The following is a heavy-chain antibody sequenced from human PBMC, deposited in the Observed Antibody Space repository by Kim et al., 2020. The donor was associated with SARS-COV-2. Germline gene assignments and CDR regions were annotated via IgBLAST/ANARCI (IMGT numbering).Heavy chain of an antibody. V-gene: IGHV4-59*01. CDR3: AKAGFRSWYFDL. Sequence: NYNPSLKSLVTISVDTSKNQFSLKLSSVTAADTAVYYCAKAGFRSWYFDLWGRGTLVTVSS. J-gene: IGHJ2*01. D-gene: IGHD3-10*01.